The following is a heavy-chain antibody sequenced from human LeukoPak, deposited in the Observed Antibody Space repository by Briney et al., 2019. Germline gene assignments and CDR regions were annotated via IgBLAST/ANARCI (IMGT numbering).Heavy chain of an antibody. V-gene: IGHV3-33*01. J-gene: IGHJ4*02. CDR3: ARLYVWGSSRTFDY. Sequence: PGGSLRLSCAASGFTFSSYGMHWVRQAPGKGLEWVAVIWYDGSNKYYADSVKGRFTISRDNSKNTLYLQMNSLRAEDTAVYYCARLYVWGSSRTFDYWGQGTLVTVSS. CDR2: IWYDGSNK. D-gene: IGHD3-16*02. CDR1: GFTFSSYG.